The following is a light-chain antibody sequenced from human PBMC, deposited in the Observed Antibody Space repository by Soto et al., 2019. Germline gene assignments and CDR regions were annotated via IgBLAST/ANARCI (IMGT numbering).Light chain of an antibody. J-gene: IGKJ1*01. Sequence: DIEMTQSPSSLSASVGDRVTITCRASQAISSYLAWYQQKPGKVPKLLIYAASTLQSGVPSRFSGSGSGTDFTLTISTLQPEDVATYYWQNYNSAPRAFGQGTKVEIK. CDR2: AAS. V-gene: IGKV1-27*01. CDR1: QAISSY. CDR3: QNYNSAPRA.